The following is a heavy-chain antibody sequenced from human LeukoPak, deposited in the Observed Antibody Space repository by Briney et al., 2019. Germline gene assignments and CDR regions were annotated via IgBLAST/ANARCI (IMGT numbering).Heavy chain of an antibody. V-gene: IGHV3-30*02. Sequence: PGGSLRLSCAASGFTFSSYGMHWVRQAPGKGLEWVAFIRYDGSNKYYADSVKGRFTISRDNSKNTLYLQMNSLRAEDTAVYYCAKDLLAAAATDYRGQGTLVTVSS. CDR1: GFTFSSYG. J-gene: IGHJ4*02. D-gene: IGHD6-13*01. CDR2: IRYDGSNK. CDR3: AKDLLAAAATDY.